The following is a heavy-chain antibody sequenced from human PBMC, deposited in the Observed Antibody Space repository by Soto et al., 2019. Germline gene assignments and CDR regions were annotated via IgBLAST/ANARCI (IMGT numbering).Heavy chain of an antibody. D-gene: IGHD3-3*01. V-gene: IGHV3-30-3*01. Sequence: QVQLVESGGGVVQPGRSLRLSCAASGYTFSSYAMHWVRQAPGKGLEWVAVISYDGSNKYYADSVKGRFTISRDNSKNTLYLQMNSLRAEDTAVYYCARDQEYDFWSGYYSQIDYWGQGTLVTVSS. CDR1: GYTFSSYA. CDR2: ISYDGSNK. CDR3: ARDQEYDFWSGYYSQIDY. J-gene: IGHJ4*02.